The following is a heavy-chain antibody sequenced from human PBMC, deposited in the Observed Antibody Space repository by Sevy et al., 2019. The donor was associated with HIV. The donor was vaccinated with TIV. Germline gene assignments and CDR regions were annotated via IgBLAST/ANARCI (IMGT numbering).Heavy chain of an antibody. V-gene: IGHV3-48*01. Sequence: GGSLRLSCVTSGFSFSSYSMNWVRQAPGKGLEGVSYISSSSGTIRYGDSVKGRLPISGDNAKNSLFLQMNSLRAEDTAVYYCARDDHWAFDYWGQGALVTVSS. CDR1: GFSFSSYS. D-gene: IGHD7-27*01. CDR3: ARDDHWAFDY. J-gene: IGHJ4*02. CDR2: ISSSSGTI.